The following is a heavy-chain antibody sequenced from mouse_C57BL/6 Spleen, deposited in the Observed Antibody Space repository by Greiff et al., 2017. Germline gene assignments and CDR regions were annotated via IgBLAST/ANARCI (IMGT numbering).Heavy chain of an antibody. J-gene: IGHJ1*03. CDR2: ISSGGSYT. D-gene: IGHD2-4*01. Sequence: DVHLVESGGDLVKPGGSLKLSCAASVFTFSSYGMSWVRQTPDKRLEWVATISSGGSYTYFPDSVKGRFTISRDNAKNTLYLQMSSLKSEDTAMYYCARPYYDYDGVYFDVWGTGTTVTVSS. CDR3: ARPYYDYDGVYFDV. CDR1: VFTFSSYG. V-gene: IGHV5-6*01.